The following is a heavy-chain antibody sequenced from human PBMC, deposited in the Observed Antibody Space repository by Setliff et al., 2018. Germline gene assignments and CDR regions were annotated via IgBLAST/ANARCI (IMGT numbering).Heavy chain of an antibody. CDR1: GGSISSDNYY. Sequence: LSLTCTVSGGSISSDNYYWGWIRQPPGKGLEWIGTLSYNGNAYYTPSLKSRVTISIDTSKNQFSLKLSSVTAADTAVYYCARHTIAMSTIISYFDYWGQGTLVTVSS. CDR3: ARHTIAMSTIISYFDY. D-gene: IGHD3-10*01. CDR2: LSYNGNA. J-gene: IGHJ4*02. V-gene: IGHV4-39*01.